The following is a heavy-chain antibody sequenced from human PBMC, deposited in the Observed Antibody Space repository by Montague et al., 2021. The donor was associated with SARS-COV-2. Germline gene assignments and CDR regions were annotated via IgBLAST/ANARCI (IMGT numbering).Heavy chain of an antibody. V-gene: IGHV4-39*01. D-gene: IGHD4-23*01. Sequence: SETLSLTCTVSGGSVSSRSYYWGWIRQPPGKGLEWIGSIYYSGSTHYNPSLKSRVTISVYTSKNQFSLKLSSVTAADTAVYYCARRGDYGGPRFDYWGQGTLVSVSS. CDR1: GGSVSSRSYY. J-gene: IGHJ4*02. CDR3: ARRGDYGGPRFDY. CDR2: IYYSGST.